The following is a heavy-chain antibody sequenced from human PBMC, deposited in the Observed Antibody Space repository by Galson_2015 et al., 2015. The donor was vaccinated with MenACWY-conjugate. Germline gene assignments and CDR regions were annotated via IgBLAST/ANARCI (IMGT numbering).Heavy chain of an antibody. D-gene: IGHD3-9*01. Sequence: SLRLSCAASGFTFSSYGMHWVRQAPGKGLEWVAVIWYDGSNKYYADSVKGRFTISRDNSKNTLYLQMNSLRAEDTAVYYCARDFGDILTGYYQPYGMDVWGQGTTVTVSS. CDR1: GFTFSSYG. CDR3: ARDFGDILTGYYQPYGMDV. CDR2: IWYDGSNK. J-gene: IGHJ6*02. V-gene: IGHV3-33*01.